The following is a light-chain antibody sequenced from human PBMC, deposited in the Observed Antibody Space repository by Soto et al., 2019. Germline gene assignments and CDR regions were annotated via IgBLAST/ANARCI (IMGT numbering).Light chain of an antibody. CDR3: QAWDSSTACV. CDR1: KLGDKY. CDR2: QDT. V-gene: IGLV3-1*01. J-gene: IGLJ1*01. Sequence: SYELTKPPSVSVSPGQTASITCSGDKLGDKYACWYRQKPGQSPVLVIYQDTKRPSGIPERFSGSNSGNTATLTISGTQAMDEADYYCQAWDSSTACVFGTGTKLTVL.